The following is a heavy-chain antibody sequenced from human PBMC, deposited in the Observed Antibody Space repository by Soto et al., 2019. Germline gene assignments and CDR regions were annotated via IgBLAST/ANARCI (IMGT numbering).Heavy chain of an antibody. CDR2: VQQDGSEK. CDR3: ARWGLHRRGFEYYYYYYGLDV. Sequence: EGQLVESGGGLVQPGESLRLSCAGSGFTFNSYWMSWVRQAPGKGLEWVAKVQQDGSEKYYVDSVKGRFTISRDNAKNSVYLQMNSLRVADTAVYYCARWGLHRRGFEYYYYYYGLDVWGQGTTVTVAS. V-gene: IGHV3-7*03. J-gene: IGHJ6*02. D-gene: IGHD2-21*01. CDR1: GFTFNSYW.